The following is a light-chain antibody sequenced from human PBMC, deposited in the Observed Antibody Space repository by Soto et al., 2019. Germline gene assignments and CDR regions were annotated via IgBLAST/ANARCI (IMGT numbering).Light chain of an antibody. V-gene: IGLV2-14*01. J-gene: IGLJ1*01. CDR1: SSDVGGYKF. CDR3: GSYTGSIYV. Sequence: QSALTQPASVSGSPGQSITISCAGTSSDVGGYKFVSWYQQHPGTAPKLMIYEVSNRPSGVSSRFSGSKSGNTASLTISGLKAEDEADYFCGSYTGSIYVLGNGTKVTVL. CDR2: EVS.